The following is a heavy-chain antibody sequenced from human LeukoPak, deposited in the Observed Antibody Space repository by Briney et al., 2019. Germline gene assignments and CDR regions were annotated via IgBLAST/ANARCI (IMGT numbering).Heavy chain of an antibody. CDR3: AKDRLDYGDYGGYFDY. CDR2: ISSSGSTI. V-gene: IGHV3-48*03. CDR1: GFTFSSYE. D-gene: IGHD4-17*01. J-gene: IGHJ4*02. Sequence: PGGSLRLSCAASGFTFSSYEMNWVRQAPGKGLEWVSYISSSGSTIYYADSVKGRFTISRDNSKSTLYLQMNSLRAEDTAVYYCAKDRLDYGDYGGYFDYWGQGTLVTVSS.